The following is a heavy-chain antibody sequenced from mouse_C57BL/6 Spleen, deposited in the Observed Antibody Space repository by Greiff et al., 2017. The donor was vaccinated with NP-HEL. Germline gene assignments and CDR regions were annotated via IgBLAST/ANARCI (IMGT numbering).Heavy chain of an antibody. CDR1: GFNIKDDY. Sequence: EVKLQESGAELVRPGASVKLSCTASGFNIKDDYMHWVKQRPEQGLEWIGWIDPENGDTEYASKFQGKATITADTSSNTAYLQLSSLTSEDTAVYYCTTSVVATPDYWGQGTTLTVSS. CDR2: IDPENGDT. V-gene: IGHV14-4*01. J-gene: IGHJ2*01. CDR3: TTSVVATPDY. D-gene: IGHD1-1*01.